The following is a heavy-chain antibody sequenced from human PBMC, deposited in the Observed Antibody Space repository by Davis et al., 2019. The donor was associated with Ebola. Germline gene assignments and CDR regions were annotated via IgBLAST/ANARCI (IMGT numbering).Heavy chain of an antibody. J-gene: IGHJ6*04. D-gene: IGHD6-19*01. CDR1: VITFSSYA. CDR3: TSRIAVAGHYYYYGMDV. Sequence: GESLKISCADSVITFSSYAMTWVRQAPGKGLEWVSAISGSGGSTYYADSVKGRFTISRDNSKNTLYLQMNSLKTEDTAVYYCTSRIAVAGHYYYYGMDVWGKGTTVTVSS. V-gene: IGHV3-23*01. CDR2: ISGSGGST.